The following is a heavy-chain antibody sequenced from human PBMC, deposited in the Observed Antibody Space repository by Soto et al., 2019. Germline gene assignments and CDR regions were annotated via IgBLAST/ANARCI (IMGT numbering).Heavy chain of an antibody. J-gene: IGHJ4*02. Sequence: SETLSLTCTVSGGAISPFYWSWVRQPPGKGLEWIGYLYYSGNTNYNPSLKSRVTISVDASKNQVSLRLTSVTAADTAVYYCARVGGVAARTVDYWGQGTVVTVSS. D-gene: IGHD2-15*01. CDR1: GGAISPFY. CDR2: LYYSGNT. CDR3: ARVGGVAARTVDY. V-gene: IGHV4-59*01.